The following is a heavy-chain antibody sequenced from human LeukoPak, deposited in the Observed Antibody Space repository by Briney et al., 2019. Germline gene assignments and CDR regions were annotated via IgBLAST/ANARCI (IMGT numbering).Heavy chain of an antibody. CDR1: GFTFRSYA. Sequence: GGSLRLSCGASGFTFRSYAMTWVRQAPGKGLEWVSTISGSGVTTYYADSVKGRFTISRDNSKNTLFLQMNSLRAEDTAVYYCAREAGISGTTNFDYWGQGILVTVSS. D-gene: IGHD1-7*01. CDR2: ISGSGVTT. J-gene: IGHJ4*02. CDR3: AREAGISGTTNFDY. V-gene: IGHV3-23*01.